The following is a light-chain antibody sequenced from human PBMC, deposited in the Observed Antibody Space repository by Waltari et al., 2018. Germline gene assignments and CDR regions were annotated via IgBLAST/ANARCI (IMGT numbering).Light chain of an antibody. Sequence: VLTQSPGTLSLSPGERATLSCRASQSISKYLVWNHQRPGHAPRLLIYAASTRANGIPDRFSGSGFGTDFTLTISRLEPEDFAMYYCQNHERLPATFGQGTKVEIK. V-gene: IGKV3-20*01. CDR2: AAS. CDR3: QNHERLPAT. CDR1: QSISKY. J-gene: IGKJ1*01.